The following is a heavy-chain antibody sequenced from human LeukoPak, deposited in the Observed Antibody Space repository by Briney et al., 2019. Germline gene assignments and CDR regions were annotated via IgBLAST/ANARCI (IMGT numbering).Heavy chain of an antibody. J-gene: IGHJ4*02. CDR2: IYYSGST. V-gene: IGHV4-59*01. D-gene: IGHD3-10*01. CDR3: ARDQGSGNFGY. CDR1: GGSISSYY. Sequence: SETLSLTCTVSGGSISSYYWSWIRQPPGKGLEWIGYIYYSGSTNYNPSLKSRVTISVDTSKNQFSLKLSSVTAADTAVYYCARDQGSGNFGYWGQGTLVTVSS.